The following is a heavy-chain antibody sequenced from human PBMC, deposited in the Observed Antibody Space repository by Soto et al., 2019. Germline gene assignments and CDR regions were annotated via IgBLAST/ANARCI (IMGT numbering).Heavy chain of an antibody. CDR2: IKSKTDGGTT. J-gene: IGHJ3*02. D-gene: IGHD2-2*01. CDR3: RVDRVLYHNEDIVVVPAAMTDAFDI. Sequence: GGSLRLSCAASGFTFSNAWMSWVRQAPGKGLEWVGRIKSKTDGGTTDYAAPVKGRFTISRDDSKNTLYLQMNSLKTEDTAVYYSRVDRVLYHNEDIVVVPAAMTDAFDIWGQGTMVTVSS. CDR1: GFTFSNAW. V-gene: IGHV3-15*01.